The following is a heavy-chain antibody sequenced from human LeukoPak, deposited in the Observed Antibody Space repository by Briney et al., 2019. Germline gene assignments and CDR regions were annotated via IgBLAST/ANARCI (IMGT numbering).Heavy chain of an antibody. V-gene: IGHV3-23*01. J-gene: IGHJ6*03. D-gene: IGHD3-3*01. CDR1: GFAFSNFA. Sequence: GGSLRLSCAASGFAFSNFAKSWVRQAPGKGLEWVSAMSGSGYYTYYVESVKGRFTISRDNSKNTLYLHMNSLRADDTAVYYCAKMEGQRLYDYCMDVWGRGTTVTVSS. CDR2: MSGSGYYT. CDR3: AKMEGQRLYDYCMDV.